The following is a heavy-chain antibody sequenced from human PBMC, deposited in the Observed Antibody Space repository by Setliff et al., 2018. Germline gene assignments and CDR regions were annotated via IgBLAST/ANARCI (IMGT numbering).Heavy chain of an antibody. V-gene: IGHV3-7*04. CDR1: GFTFSNSW. J-gene: IGHJ4*02. CDR3: ARGLREDGYNLADY. D-gene: IGHD5-12*01. CDR2: IKQDGSEK. Sequence: GGSLRLSCAASGFTFSNSWMSWVRQAPGKGLEWVANIKQDGSEKYYVDSVKGRFTISRDNAKNSLYLQMSSLGAEDTAVYYCARGLREDGYNLADYWGQGTLVTVSS.